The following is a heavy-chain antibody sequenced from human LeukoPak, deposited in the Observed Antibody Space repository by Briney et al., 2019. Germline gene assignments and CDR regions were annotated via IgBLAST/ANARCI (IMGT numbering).Heavy chain of an antibody. J-gene: IGHJ4*02. V-gene: IGHV3-20*04. CDR3: VRDVSSNWYSFNF. CDR2: ITWDGTNT. Sequence: SRRSLSLPCDYFEFNFVDYDLSWVRHAPGKGLEWICGITWDGTNTHYADSVKGRFTISRDNTKNSLFLQMSRLRVEDTALYYCVRDVSSNWYSFNFWGQGTLVTVSS. CDR1: EFNFVDYD. D-gene: IGHD6-13*01.